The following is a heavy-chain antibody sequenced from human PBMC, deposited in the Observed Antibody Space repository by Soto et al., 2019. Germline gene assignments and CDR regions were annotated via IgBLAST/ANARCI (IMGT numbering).Heavy chain of an antibody. Sequence: PSETLSLTCTVSGGSISSYYWSWIRQPPGKGLEWIGYIYYSGSTNYNPSLKSRVTISVDTSKNQFSLKLSSVTAADTAVYYCARVGHYDLWSGYPTGMDVWGQGTTVTVSS. V-gene: IGHV4-59*01. CDR1: GGSISSYY. D-gene: IGHD3-3*01. CDR2: IYYSGST. CDR3: ARVGHYDLWSGYPTGMDV. J-gene: IGHJ6*02.